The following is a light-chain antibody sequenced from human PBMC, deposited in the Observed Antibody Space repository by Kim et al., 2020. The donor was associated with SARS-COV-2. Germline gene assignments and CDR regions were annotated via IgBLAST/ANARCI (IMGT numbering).Light chain of an antibody. CDR2: GKN. J-gene: IGLJ1*01. Sequence: SSELTQDPAVSVALGQTVRITCQGDSLRSYYASWNQQKPGQAPVLVIYGKNNRPSGIPDRFSGSTSGNTASLTIPRAQAEDEADYYCKSRDSSDNDVFG. CDR1: SLRSYY. V-gene: IGLV3-19*01. CDR3: KSRDSSDNDV.